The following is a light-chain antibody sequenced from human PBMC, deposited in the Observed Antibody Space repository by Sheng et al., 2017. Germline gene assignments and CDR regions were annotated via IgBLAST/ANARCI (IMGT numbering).Light chain of an antibody. CDR3: QSYDSSLSGSV. CDR2: GDS. Sequence: QSVLTQPPSVSGAPGQRVTISCTGSSSNIGAGYDVHWYQQFPGTAPKLLIYGDSNRPSGVSDRFSGSRSGTSASLVITGLQAEDEADYFCQSYDSSLSGSVFGGGTKLTVL. CDR1: SSNIGAGYD. J-gene: IGLJ2*01. V-gene: IGLV1-40*01.